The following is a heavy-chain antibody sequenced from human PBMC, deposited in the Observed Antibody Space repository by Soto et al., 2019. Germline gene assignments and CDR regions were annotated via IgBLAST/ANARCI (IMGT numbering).Heavy chain of an antibody. Sequence: GGSLRLSCAASGFTFTSYDMHWVRQAPGKGLEWMALILHDGSAEYYADSVKGRFTISRDNSKSTLYLQMNSLRAEDTAVYYCARSRDGYSFYFYYGMDVWGQGTTVTVSS. D-gene: IGHD4-4*01. V-gene: IGHV3-30*03. J-gene: IGHJ6*02. CDR3: ARSRDGYSFYFYYGMDV. CDR2: ILHDGSAE. CDR1: GFTFTSYD.